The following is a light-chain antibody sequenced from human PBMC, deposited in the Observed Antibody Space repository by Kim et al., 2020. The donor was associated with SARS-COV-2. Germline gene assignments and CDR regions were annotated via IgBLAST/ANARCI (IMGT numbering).Light chain of an antibody. CDR2: AAS. Sequence: DIQMTQSPSSLSASVGDRVTITCRASQGISNYLAWYQHKPGKVPKLLIFAASTVHSGFPSRFSGGGSGTDFTLTISSLQPEDVATYYCHMYNNAPWTFGQGTKVDIK. CDR1: QGISNY. V-gene: IGKV1-27*01. CDR3: HMYNNAPWT. J-gene: IGKJ1*01.